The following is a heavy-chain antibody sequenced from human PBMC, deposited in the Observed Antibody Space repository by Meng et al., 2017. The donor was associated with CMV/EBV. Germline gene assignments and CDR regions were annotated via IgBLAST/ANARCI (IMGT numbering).Heavy chain of an antibody. D-gene: IGHD6-6*01. CDR3: ARVSSSEGGIDY. Sequence: CTASGYTFTGYYMHWVRQAPGQGLEWMGWINPNSGGTNYAQKFQGRVTMTRDTSISTAYMELSRLRSDDTAVYYCARVSSSEGGIDYWGQGTLVTVSS. V-gene: IGHV1-2*02. J-gene: IGHJ4*02. CDR2: INPNSGGT. CDR1: GYTFTGYY.